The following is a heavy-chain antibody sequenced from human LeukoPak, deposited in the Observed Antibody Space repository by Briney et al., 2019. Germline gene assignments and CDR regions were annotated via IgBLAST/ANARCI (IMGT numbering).Heavy chain of an antibody. CDR3: ARDAQRGFDNSSSLEY. J-gene: IGHJ4*01. D-gene: IGHD4-11*01. CDR2: IWCDASNR. V-gene: IGHV3-33*01. CDR1: GFIFSHYG. Sequence: PGGSLRLSCAASGFIFSHYGMHCLRPAPGKGREWLAGIWCDASNRLYAGSVKGRFTISRDNSQNTLFLQMNSLRAEDTAMYYCARDAQRGFDNSSSLEYWGHGTLVTVSS.